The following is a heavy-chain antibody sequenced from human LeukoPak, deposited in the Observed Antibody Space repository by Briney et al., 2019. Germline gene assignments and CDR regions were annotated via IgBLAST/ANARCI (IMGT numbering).Heavy chain of an antibody. D-gene: IGHD3-10*01. CDR2: ISSGSSYI. J-gene: IGHJ6*03. CDR1: GFTFSTYG. CDR3: AREGRGISNYMDV. Sequence: PGWSLRLSCAASGFTFSTYGINWVRKAPGKGLEWVSSISSGSSYIYYADSVKGRFTISRDNAKNSLQLQMNSLRAEDTDVYYCAREGRGISNYMDVWGKGTTVTVSS. V-gene: IGHV3-21*01.